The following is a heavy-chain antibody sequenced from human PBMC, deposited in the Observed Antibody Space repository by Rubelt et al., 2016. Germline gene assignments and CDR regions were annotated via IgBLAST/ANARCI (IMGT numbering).Heavy chain of an antibody. D-gene: IGHD4-17*01. CDR3: ARRTNYGENGGYL. CDR2: FYYGGST. J-gene: IGHJ5*02. Sequence: QLQLQESGPGLVKPSETLSLTCTVSGGSIRSSSHYWGWIRQPPGKGLEWIGSFYYGGSTSYNPSLQSRVTISGDTSKNQLSLKGTSVNAAETADYFCARRTNYGENGGYLWGQGTLVTVSS. V-gene: IGHV4-39*01. CDR1: GGSIRSSSHY.